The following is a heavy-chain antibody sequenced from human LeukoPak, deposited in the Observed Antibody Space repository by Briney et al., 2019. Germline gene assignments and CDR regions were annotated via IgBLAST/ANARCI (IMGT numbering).Heavy chain of an antibody. V-gene: IGHV3-21*04. J-gene: IGHJ4*02. Sequence: GGSLRLSCAASGFTFSTYSMNWVRQAPGKGLEWVSSISGTSSYIYYADSVKGRFTISRDNAKNSLSLQMNSLRAEDTAVYYCTRDSTTFRFGYWGQGTLVTVSS. D-gene: IGHD4-11*01. CDR2: ISGTSSYI. CDR1: GFTFSTYS. CDR3: TRDSTTFRFGY.